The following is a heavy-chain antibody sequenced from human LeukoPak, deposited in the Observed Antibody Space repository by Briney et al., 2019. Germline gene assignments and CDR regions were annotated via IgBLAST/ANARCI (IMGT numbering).Heavy chain of an antibody. J-gene: IGHJ4*02. V-gene: IGHV3-23*01. CDR2: ISGSGGST. CDR1: GFTFSSYA. D-gene: IGHD4/OR15-4a*01. CDR3: ARDGVTMEHFDY. Sequence: GGSLRLSCAASGFTFSSYAMSWVRQAPGKGLEWVSAISGSGGSTYADSVKGRFTISRDNSKNTLYLQMNSLRAEDTAVYYCARDGVTMEHFDYWGQGTLVTVSS.